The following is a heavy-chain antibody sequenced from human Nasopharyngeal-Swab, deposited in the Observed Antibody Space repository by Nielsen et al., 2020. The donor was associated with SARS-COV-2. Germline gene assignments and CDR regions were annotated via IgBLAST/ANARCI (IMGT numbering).Heavy chain of an antibody. Sequence: SETLSLTCTVPGGSISSYYWSWIRQPPGKGLEWIGRIYTSGSTNYNPSLKSRVTISVDTSKNQFSLKLSSVTAADTAVYYCARGAYGEPFDLWGRGTLVTVSS. CDR3: ARGAYGEPFDL. V-gene: IGHV4-4*07. J-gene: IGHJ2*01. CDR2: IYTSGST. D-gene: IGHD4-17*01. CDR1: GGSISSYY.